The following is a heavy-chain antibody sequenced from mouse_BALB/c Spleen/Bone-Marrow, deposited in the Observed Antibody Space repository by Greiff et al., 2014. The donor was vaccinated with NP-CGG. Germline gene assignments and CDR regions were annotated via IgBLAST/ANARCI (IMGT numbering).Heavy chain of an antibody. D-gene: IGHD2-4*01. CDR3: ARGEITAFAY. CDR2: IHPSDIET. Sequence: QVQLQQPGAELVRPGASVKLSCKASGYSFTIYWMNWVKQRPGQGLEWIGMIHPSDIETRLNQKFKDKATLTVDKSSNTAYMQLSSPTPEDSAVYYCARGEITAFAYWGQGTLVTVSA. CDR1: GYSFTIYW. V-gene: IGHV1-61*01. J-gene: IGHJ3*01.